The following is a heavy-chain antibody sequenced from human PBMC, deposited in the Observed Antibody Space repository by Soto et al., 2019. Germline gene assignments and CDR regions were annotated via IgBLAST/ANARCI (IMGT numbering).Heavy chain of an antibody. D-gene: IGHD1-26*01. Sequence: EVQLVESGGGLVQPGGSLRLSCAASGFTFSRYWMHWVRQAPGEGLVWVSGISTEGSTTRYVDSVKGRFTISRDNVTHTLYLPMSSLRAEETAVYYCANSDFCVVGISRGVDIWGQGTVVTVYS. V-gene: IGHV3-74*01. J-gene: IGHJ3*02. CDR2: ISTEGSTT. CDR3: ANSDFCVVGISRGVDI. CDR1: GFTFSRYW.